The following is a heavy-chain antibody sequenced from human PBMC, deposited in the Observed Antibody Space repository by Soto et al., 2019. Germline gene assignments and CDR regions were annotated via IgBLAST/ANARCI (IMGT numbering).Heavy chain of an antibody. V-gene: IGHV4-39*01. CDR3: ASYDWDYYYMDV. CDR1: GGSISSSSYY. J-gene: IGHJ6*03. Sequence: QLQLHESGPGLVKPSETLSLTCTVSGGSISSSSYYWGWIRQPPGKGLERIGSIYYSGSTYYNPSLKSRVTISVDTSKNQFSLKLSSVTAADTAVYYCASYDWDYYYMDVWGKGTTVTVSS. D-gene: IGHD3-16*01. CDR2: IYYSGST.